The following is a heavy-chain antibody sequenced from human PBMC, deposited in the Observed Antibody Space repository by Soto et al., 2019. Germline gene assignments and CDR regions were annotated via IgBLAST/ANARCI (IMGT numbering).Heavy chain of an antibody. CDR3: ARIRRYSSGWIPFDY. D-gene: IGHD6-19*01. J-gene: IGHJ4*02. CDR1: GFSLSNARMG. Sequence: QVTLKESGPVLVKPTETLTLTCTVSGFSLSNARMGVSWIRQPPGKALEWLAHIFSNDEKSYSTSLKSRLTISKDTSKSQVVLTMPNMDPVDTATYYCARIRRYSSGWIPFDYWGQGTLVTVSS. CDR2: IFSNDEK. V-gene: IGHV2-26*01.